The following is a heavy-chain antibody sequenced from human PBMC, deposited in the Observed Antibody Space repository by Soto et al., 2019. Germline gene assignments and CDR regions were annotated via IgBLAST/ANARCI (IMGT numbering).Heavy chain of an antibody. CDR2: IYSGGST. J-gene: IGHJ6*02. V-gene: IGHV3-66*01. D-gene: IGHD3-10*01. CDR1: GFTVSSNY. Sequence: EVQLVESGGGLVQPGGSLRLSCAASGFTVSSNYRSWVRQAPGKGLEWVSVIYSGGSTYYADSVTGRFTISRDNSKNMLYLQMNSLRAEDTDVYYCARGGGSILPSGMDVWGQGNPVTVSS. CDR3: ARGGGSILPSGMDV.